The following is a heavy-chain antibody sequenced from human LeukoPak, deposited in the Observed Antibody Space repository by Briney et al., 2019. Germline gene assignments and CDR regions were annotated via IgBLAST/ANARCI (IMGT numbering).Heavy chain of an antibody. CDR2: IYYSGST. D-gene: IGHD6-25*01. CDR1: GGSISSYY. V-gene: IGHV4-59*01. Sequence: SETLSLTFTVSGGSISSYYWSWIRQPPGKGLEWIGYIYYSGSTNYNPSLKSRVTISVDTSKNQFSLKLSSVTAADTAVYYCARDGGDWYFDLWGRGTLVTVSS. J-gene: IGHJ2*01. CDR3: ARDGGDWYFDL.